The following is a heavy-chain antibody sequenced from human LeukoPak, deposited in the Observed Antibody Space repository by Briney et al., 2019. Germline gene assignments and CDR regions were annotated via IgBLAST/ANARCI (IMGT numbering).Heavy chain of an antibody. D-gene: IGHD3-10*01. V-gene: IGHV3-23*01. CDR3: AKDQDPHSYGSGSYAPFDY. Sequence: GGSLRLSCVASGFSFTTHAMGWVRQAPGKGLKWVSHISGSGGSTKYSGSVKGRFTISRDNSKNTLYLQINSLRADDTAVYYCAKDQDPHSYGSGSYAPFDYWGQGTLVTVSS. CDR2: ISGSGGST. J-gene: IGHJ4*02. CDR1: GFSFTTHA.